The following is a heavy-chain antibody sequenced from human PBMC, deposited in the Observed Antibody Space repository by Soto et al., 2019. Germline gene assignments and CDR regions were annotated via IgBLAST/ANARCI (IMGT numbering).Heavy chain of an antibody. CDR3: AKGGASDFWSGYSHDHYYYYYMDV. V-gene: IGHV3-9*01. D-gene: IGHD3-3*01. CDR1: GFTFDDYA. J-gene: IGHJ6*03. CDR2: ISWNSGSI. Sequence: PGGPLRLSCAASGFTFDDYAMHWVRQAPGKGLEWVSGISWNSGSIGYADSVKGRFTISRDNAKNSLYLQMNSLRAEDTALYYCAKGGASDFWSGYSHDHYYYYYMDVWGKGTMVTVSS.